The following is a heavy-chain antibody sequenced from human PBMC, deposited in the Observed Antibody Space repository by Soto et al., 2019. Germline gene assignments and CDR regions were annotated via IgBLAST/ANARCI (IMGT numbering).Heavy chain of an antibody. CDR1: GGSVRSGSYY. Sequence: SETLSLTCSVSGGSVRSGSYYWTWIRQPPGKGLEWIGYISQSGTTNYNASLKSRVTISIDTSKNQFFLKLNSLRAEDTAVYYCVRDGSTGWHFDSWGQGTLVTVSS. CDR2: ISQSGTT. D-gene: IGHD6-19*01. J-gene: IGHJ4*02. V-gene: IGHV4-61*01. CDR3: VRDGSTGWHFDS.